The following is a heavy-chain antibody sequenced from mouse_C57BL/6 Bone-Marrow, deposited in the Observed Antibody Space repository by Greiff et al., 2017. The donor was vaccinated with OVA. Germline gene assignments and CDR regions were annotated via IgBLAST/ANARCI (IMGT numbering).Heavy chain of an antibody. V-gene: IGHV5-9-1*02. Sequence: EVNVVESGEGLVKPGGSLKLSCAASGFTFSSYAMSWVRQTPEKRLEWVAYISSGGDYIYYADTVKGRFTISRDNARNTLYLQMSSLKSEDTAMYYCTREDSNYDGFPHWGQGTTLTVSS. D-gene: IGHD2-5*01. CDR2: ISSGGDYI. J-gene: IGHJ2*01. CDR1: GFTFSSYA. CDR3: TREDSNYDGFPH.